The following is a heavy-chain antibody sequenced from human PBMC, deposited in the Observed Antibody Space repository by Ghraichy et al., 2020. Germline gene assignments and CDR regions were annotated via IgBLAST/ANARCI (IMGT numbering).Heavy chain of an antibody. CDR2: INAGNRNT. V-gene: IGHV1-3*01. J-gene: IGHJ4*02. D-gene: IGHD1-26*01. CDR3: TRGVIVGATFHF. CDR1: GYNFTNYV. Sequence: ASVKVSCKASGYNFTNYVIHWVRQAPGQSLEWMGWINAGNRNTRYSERFQGRVTFSKDTSASTAYLELSTLTSDDTAVYYCTRGVIVGATFHFWGQGTLVTVSS.